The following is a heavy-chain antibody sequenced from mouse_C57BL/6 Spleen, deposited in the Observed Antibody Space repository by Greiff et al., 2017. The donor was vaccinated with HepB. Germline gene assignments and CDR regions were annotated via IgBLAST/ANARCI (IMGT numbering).Heavy chain of an antibody. CDR2: IYPGDGDT. D-gene: IGHD1-1*01. CDR3: ARDGSRPLEAMDY. Sequence: QVQLQQSGAELVKPGASVKISCKASGYAFSSYWMNWVKQRPGKGLEWIGQIYPGDGDTNYNGKFKGKATLTADKSSSTAYMQLSSLTSEDSAVYFCARDGSRPLEAMDYWGQGTSVTVSS. J-gene: IGHJ4*01. CDR1: GYAFSSYW. V-gene: IGHV1-80*01.